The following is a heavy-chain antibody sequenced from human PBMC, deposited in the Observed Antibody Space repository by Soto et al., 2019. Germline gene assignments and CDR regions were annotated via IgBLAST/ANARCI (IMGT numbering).Heavy chain of an antibody. CDR1: GGTISSYY. Sequence: PSETMSLTCTVSGGTISSYYWSWIRQPPGKGLEWIGYIYYSGSTNYNPSLKSRVTISVDTSKNQFSLKLSSVTAADTAVYYCARGVEYDFWTGYSFDYWGQGTLVTSPQ. D-gene: IGHD3-3*01. CDR2: IYYSGST. CDR3: ARGVEYDFWTGYSFDY. V-gene: IGHV4-59*01. J-gene: IGHJ4*02.